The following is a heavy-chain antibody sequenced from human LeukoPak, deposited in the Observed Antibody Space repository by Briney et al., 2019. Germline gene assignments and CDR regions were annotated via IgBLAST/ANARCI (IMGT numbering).Heavy chain of an antibody. CDR1: GFTFDDFA. J-gene: IGHJ6*02. CDR2: ISGDGNRI. Sequence: GGSLRLSCAASGFTFDDFAMHWVRQGPGKGLEWVSLISGDGNRIHYADSVKGRFTISGDNGKNSLYLQMNSLRTEDTALYYCAKAIEPRAAARPYGMDVWGQGTTVTVSS. CDR3: AKAIEPRAAARPYGMDV. V-gene: IGHV3-43*02. D-gene: IGHD6-13*01.